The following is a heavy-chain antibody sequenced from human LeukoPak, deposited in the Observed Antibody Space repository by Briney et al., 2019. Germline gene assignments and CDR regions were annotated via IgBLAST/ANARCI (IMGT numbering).Heavy chain of an antibody. CDR2: ISHSGST. CDR3: ARNYGSGSYYPKYYYYYYMDV. J-gene: IGHJ6*03. CDR1: GGSFSGYY. V-gene: IGHV4-34*01. D-gene: IGHD3-10*01. Sequence: SETLSLTCAVYGGSFSGYYWSWIRQPPGKGLEWIGEISHSGSTNYNPSLKSRVTISVDTSKNQFSLKLSSVTAADTAVYCCARNYGSGSYYPKYYYYYYMDVWGKGTTVTVSS.